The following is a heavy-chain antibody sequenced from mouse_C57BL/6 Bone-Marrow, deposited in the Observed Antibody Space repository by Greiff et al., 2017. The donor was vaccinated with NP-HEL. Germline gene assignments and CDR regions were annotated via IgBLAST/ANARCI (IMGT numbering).Heavy chain of an antibody. CDR1: GYTFTSYN. V-gene: IGHV1-12*01. D-gene: IGHD1-1*01. CDR2: IYPGNGDT. CDR3: ARAPITTVVAPGY. J-gene: IGHJ2*01. Sequence: SGAELVRPGASVTLSCKASGYTFTSYNMHWVKQTPRQGLEWIGAIYPGNGDTSYNQKFKGKATLTVDKSSSTAYMQLSSLTSEDSAVYFCARAPITTVVAPGYWGQGTTLTVSS.